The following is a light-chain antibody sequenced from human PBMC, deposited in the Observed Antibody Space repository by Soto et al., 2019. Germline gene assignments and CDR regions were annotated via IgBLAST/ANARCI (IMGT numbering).Light chain of an antibody. V-gene: IGLV1-47*01. J-gene: IGLJ2*01. CDR3: EAWDDSLNGVV. CDR2: RNN. Sequence: QSVLTQPPSASGTPGQRVTISCSGSSSNIGSNYVYWYHQLPGTAPKLVIYRNNQRPSGVPDRISGSKSGTSASLAISGLRSEDEADYYCEAWDDSLNGVVFGGGTQLTVL. CDR1: SSNIGSNY.